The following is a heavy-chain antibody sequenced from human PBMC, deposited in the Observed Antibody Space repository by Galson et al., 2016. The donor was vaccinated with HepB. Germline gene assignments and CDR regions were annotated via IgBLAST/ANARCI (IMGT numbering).Heavy chain of an antibody. CDR3: ARVRVHGSGSPKNDH. V-gene: IGHV3-48*02. Sequence: SLRLSCAGSGFTFSDYSVDWVRQAPGKGLEWISYISSASHTKNYAESLRGRFIISRDNVKNSINLQLNSMRDEDTAVYYCARVRVHGSGSPKNDHCGRGTQVTVSS. J-gene: IGHJ4*02. CDR1: GFTFSDYS. CDR2: ISSASHTK. D-gene: IGHD3-10*01.